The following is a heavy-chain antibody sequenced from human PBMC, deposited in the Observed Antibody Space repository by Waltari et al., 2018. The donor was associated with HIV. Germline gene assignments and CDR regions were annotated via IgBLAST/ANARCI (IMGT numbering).Heavy chain of an antibody. J-gene: IGHJ4*02. CDR1: GFPFSDAR. D-gene: IGHD3-10*01. CDR2: IKSKTEGGTT. CDR3: TTEIWIRAATQY. Sequence: EVQLVESGGGLVKPGGSLRLSCEASGFPFSDARMNWVREAPGKGREWGGRIKSKTEGGTTDFAAPVKGRFTISRDDSKNTLDLQMSSLKTEDTAVYYCTTEIWIRAATQYWGQGTLVTVSS. V-gene: IGHV3-15*01.